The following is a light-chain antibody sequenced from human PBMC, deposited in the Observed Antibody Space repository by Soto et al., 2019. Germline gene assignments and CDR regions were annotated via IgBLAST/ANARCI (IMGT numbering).Light chain of an antibody. CDR2: GAS. V-gene: IGKV3-20*01. J-gene: IGKJ1*01. CDR1: QSVNDNY. Sequence: EIVLTQSPGTLSSSPGERATLSCRASQSVNDNYFAWYQQKPGQAPRLLIYGASSRATGSPDRFSGSGSGTDCTLTISRLEPEDFAIYYCQQYDYSPRTFGQGTKVEVK. CDR3: QQYDYSPRT.